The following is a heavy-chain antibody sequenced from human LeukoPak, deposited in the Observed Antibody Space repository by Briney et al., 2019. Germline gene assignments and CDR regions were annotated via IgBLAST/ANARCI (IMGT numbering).Heavy chain of an antibody. CDR2: IYYSGST. J-gene: IGHJ4*02. Sequence: PSETLSLTCTVSGGSISSYYWSWIRQPPGKGLEWIGYIYYSGSTNYNPSLKSRVTISVKTSKNQFSLKLSSVTAADTAVYYCARAGYNWNYGVRAPKFLPDYWGQGTLVTVSS. CDR1: GGSISSYY. V-gene: IGHV4-59*01. D-gene: IGHD1-7*01. CDR3: ARAGYNWNYGVRAPKFLPDY.